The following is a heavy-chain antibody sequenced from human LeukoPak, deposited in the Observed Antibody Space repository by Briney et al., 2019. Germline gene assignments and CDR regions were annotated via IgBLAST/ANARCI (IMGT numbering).Heavy chain of an antibody. CDR3: ARRGHYYDSSGYRPYCFDY. CDR1: GYTFTSYG. Sequence: ASVKVSCKASGYTFTSYGISWVRQAPGQGLEWMGWISAYNGNTNYAQKLQGRVTMTTDTSASTAYMELRSLRSDDTAVYYCARRGHYYDSSGYRPYCFDYWGQGTLVTVSS. CDR2: ISAYNGNT. D-gene: IGHD3-22*01. V-gene: IGHV1-18*01. J-gene: IGHJ4*02.